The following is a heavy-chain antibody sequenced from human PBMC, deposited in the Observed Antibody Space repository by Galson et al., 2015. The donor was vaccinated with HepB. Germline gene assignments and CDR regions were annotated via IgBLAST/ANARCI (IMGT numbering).Heavy chain of an antibody. D-gene: IGHD3-22*01. CDR2: ISYDGSNK. Sequence: SLRLSCAASGFTFSSYSMNWVRQAPGKGLEWVAVISYDGSNKYYADSVKGRFTISRDNSKNTLYLQMNSLRAEDTAVYYCARDFGYYDSSGYYVDYFDYWGQGTLVTVSS. J-gene: IGHJ4*02. CDR3: ARDFGYYDSSGYYVDYFDY. CDR1: GFTFSSYS. V-gene: IGHV3-30*03.